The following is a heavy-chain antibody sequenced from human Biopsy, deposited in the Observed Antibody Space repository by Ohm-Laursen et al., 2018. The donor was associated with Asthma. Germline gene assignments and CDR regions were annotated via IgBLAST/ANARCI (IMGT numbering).Heavy chain of an antibody. CDR3: ARTTYGHDGFDP. J-gene: IGHJ5*02. D-gene: IGHD4-17*01. CDR1: GGSINIGDYY. Sequence: TLSLTCSVSGGSINIGDYYWSWIRQHPVKGLEWIGHIYYSGSTYYNPSLKSRVSISLDTSKNQFFLSLTSVTAADTAVYYCARTTYGHDGFDPWGQGTLVTVSS. V-gene: IGHV4-31*03. CDR2: IYYSGST.